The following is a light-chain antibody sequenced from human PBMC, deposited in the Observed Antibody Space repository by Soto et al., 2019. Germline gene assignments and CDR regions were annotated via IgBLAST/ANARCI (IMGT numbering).Light chain of an antibody. CDR1: SSNNGNNY. CDR3: GTWDSSLSAGRV. Sequence: QAVLTQPPSVSAAPGQKVTISCSGSSSNNGNNYVSWYQQLPGTAPKLLIYDNNKRPSGIPDRFSGSKSGTSATLGITGLQTGDEVDYYCGTWDSSLSAGRVFGTGTKLTVL. V-gene: IGLV1-51*01. CDR2: DNN. J-gene: IGLJ1*01.